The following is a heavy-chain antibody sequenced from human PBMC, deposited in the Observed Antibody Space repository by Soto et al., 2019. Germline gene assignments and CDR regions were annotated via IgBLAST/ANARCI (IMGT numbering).Heavy chain of an antibody. D-gene: IGHD2-15*01. V-gene: IGHV3-23*01. CDR3: ARHNLIGGVVVVAANSDWFDP. CDR1: GFTFSSYA. Sequence: GGSLRLSCAASGFTFSSYAMSWVRQAPGKGLEWVSAISGSGGSTYYADSVKGRFTISRDNSKNTLYLQMNSLRAEDTAVYYCARHNLIGGVVVVAANSDWFDPWGQGTLVTVSS. CDR2: ISGSGGST. J-gene: IGHJ5*02.